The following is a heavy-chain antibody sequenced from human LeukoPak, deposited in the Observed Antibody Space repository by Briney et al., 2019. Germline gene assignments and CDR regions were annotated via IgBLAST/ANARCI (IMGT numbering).Heavy chain of an antibody. CDR1: GFTFSDYY. Sequence: GGSLRLSCAASGFTFSDYYMSWIRQAPGKGLEWVSYISSSGSTIYYADSVEGRFTISRDNAKNSLYLQMNSLRAEDTAVYYCARALWELLQNWFDPWGQGTLVTVSS. J-gene: IGHJ5*02. CDR3: ARALWELLQNWFDP. V-gene: IGHV3-11*01. D-gene: IGHD1-26*01. CDR2: ISSSGSTI.